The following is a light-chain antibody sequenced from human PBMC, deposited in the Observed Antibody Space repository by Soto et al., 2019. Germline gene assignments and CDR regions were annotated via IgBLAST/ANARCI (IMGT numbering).Light chain of an antibody. CDR3: QHSYSTPPYT. J-gene: IGKJ2*01. V-gene: IGKV1-39*01. Sequence: DIQMTQSPSSLSASVGDRVTITCRASQSISSYLNWYQQKPGKAPKLLIYAASSLQSGVPSRFSGSGSGTDFTLTISSLQPEDFATYYCQHSYSTPPYTFGQGTKVDIK. CDR2: AAS. CDR1: QSISSY.